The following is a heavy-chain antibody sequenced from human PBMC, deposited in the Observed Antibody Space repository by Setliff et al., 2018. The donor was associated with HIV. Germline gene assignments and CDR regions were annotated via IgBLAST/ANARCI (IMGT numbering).Heavy chain of an antibody. CDR2: IYYSGNT. CDR1: GGSISSSSYY. CDR3: ARHSSSRRHDAFDI. Sequence: SETLSLTCAVSGGSISSSSYYWGWIRQPPGKGLEWIGTIYYSGNTYYNPSLKSRVTISVDTSKNQFSLKLSSVTAADTAVYYCARHSSSRRHDAFDIWGQGTMVTVSS. J-gene: IGHJ3*02. D-gene: IGHD6-6*01. V-gene: IGHV4-39*01.